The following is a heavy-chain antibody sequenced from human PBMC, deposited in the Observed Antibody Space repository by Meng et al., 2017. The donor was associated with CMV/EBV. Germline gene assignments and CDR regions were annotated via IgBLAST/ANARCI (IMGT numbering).Heavy chain of an antibody. J-gene: IGHJ4*02. V-gene: IGHV3-30-3*01. CDR2: ISYDGSNK. Sequence: GGSLRLSCAASGFTFSSYWMSWVRQAPGKGLEWVAVISYDGSNKYYADSVKGRFTISRDNSKNTLYLQMNSLRAEDTAVYYCARTFVAGTVLGGVDYWGQGTLVTVSS. CDR1: GFTFSSYW. D-gene: IGHD6-19*01. CDR3: ARTFVAGTVLGGVDY.